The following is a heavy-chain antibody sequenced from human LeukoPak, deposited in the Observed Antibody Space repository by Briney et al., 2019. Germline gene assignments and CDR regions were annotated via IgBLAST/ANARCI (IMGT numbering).Heavy chain of an antibody. CDR2: ISGSGGNT. CDR1: RFTFSAYS. CDR3: AKYGFFPYYFDY. V-gene: IGHV3-23*01. J-gene: IGHJ4*02. D-gene: IGHD5-24*01. Sequence: PGGSLRLSCAASRFTFSAYSMSWVRQAPGKGLEWVSAISGSGGNTYYADSVKGRFTISRDNFKNTLYLQMNSLRAEDTAVYYCAKYGFFPYYFDYWGQGTLVTVSS.